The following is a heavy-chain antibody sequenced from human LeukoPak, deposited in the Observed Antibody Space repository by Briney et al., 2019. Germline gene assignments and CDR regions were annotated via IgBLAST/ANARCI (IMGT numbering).Heavy chain of an antibody. V-gene: IGHV4-59*01. J-gene: IGHJ4*02. Sequence: PSETLSLTRTVSGGSISSYYWSWIRQPPGKGLEWIGDIYYSGSTNYNPSLKSRVTISVDTSKNQFSLKLSSVTAADTAVYYWARGGTYYYDYWGQGTLVTVSS. CDR2: IYYSGST. CDR1: GGSISSYY. CDR3: ARGGTYYYDY.